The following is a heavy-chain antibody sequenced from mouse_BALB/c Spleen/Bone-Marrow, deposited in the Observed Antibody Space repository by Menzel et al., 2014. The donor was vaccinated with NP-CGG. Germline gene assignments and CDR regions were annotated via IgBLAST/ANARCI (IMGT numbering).Heavy chain of an antibody. D-gene: IGHD2-5*01. CDR3: DGTGSNHYDAMDY. CDR1: GFNTKDTY. CDR2: IDPAKGET. J-gene: IGHJ4*01. V-gene: IGHV14-3*02. Sequence: VQLQEHGAALVNPLASVKLSCTPSGFNTKDTYTRCVKQRPEQGLEWICRIDPAKGETKHVPRFQAKATITADKASNTAYLLLSRLTSEDTDVYYCDGTGSNHYDAMDYWGQGISVTVSS.